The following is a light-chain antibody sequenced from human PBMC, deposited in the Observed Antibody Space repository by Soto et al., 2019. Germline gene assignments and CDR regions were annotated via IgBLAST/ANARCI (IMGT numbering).Light chain of an antibody. CDR1: SSNIGAGYD. J-gene: IGLJ3*02. V-gene: IGLV1-40*01. CDR2: GXX. CDR3: QSYDSSLSGWV. Sequence: QAVVTQPPSVSGAPGQRVTISCTGSSSNIGAGYDVHWYQQLPGTAPKLLIYGXXXXXXXXXXXXXGSKSGTSASLAITGXXAEDEXXYYCQSYDSSLSGWVFGGGTKLTVL.